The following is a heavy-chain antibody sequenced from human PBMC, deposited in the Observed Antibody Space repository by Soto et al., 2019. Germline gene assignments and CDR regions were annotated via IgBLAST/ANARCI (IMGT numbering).Heavy chain of an antibody. CDR2: IKTDGTSK. J-gene: IGHJ4*02. CDR3: AKYLSWGQCDY. CDR1: GFTFSSYW. D-gene: IGHD3-16*01. V-gene: IGHV3-74*03. Sequence: EVQLVESGGGLVQPGGSLRLSCAASGFTFSSYWMHWVRQDPGKGLVWVSSIKTDGTSKQYADSVRGGFTVYRANARSTRYVQMNRLSAVDTAVYYCAKYLSWGQCDYWGQGTQVTVSS.